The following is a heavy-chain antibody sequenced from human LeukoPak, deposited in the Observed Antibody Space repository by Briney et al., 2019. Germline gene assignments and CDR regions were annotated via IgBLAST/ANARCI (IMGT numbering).Heavy chain of an antibody. Sequence: GGSLRLSCAASGFTFKSYAMGWVRQAPGKGLEWVSVITGSGDATYYADSVRGRFTVSRDNSKNTLYVQMNSMRVEDTDRYYCVRRFCTNDACHGWGYFDPWGQGTLVTVSS. CDR3: VRRFCTNDACHGWGYFDP. CDR1: GFTFKSYA. D-gene: IGHD2-8*01. CDR2: ITGSGDAT. V-gene: IGHV3-23*01. J-gene: IGHJ5*02.